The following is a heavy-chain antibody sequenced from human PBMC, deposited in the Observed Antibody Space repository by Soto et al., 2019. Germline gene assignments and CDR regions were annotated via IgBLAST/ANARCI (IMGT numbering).Heavy chain of an antibody. CDR3: TTTRPGTNVFDN. D-gene: IGHD6-13*01. CDR2: IRSKTDGGTT. CDR1: GITFSNAW. J-gene: IGHJ3*02. V-gene: IGHV3-15*01. Sequence: EVQLVESGGGLVEPGGSIRLSCAASGITFSNAWMNWVRKAPGKGLEYIGRIRSKTDGGTTEYAAPVEGRFTVSRDDSKNTLYLQMSGLKTGDTAVYYCTTTRPGTNVFDNGGQGTLVTVSS.